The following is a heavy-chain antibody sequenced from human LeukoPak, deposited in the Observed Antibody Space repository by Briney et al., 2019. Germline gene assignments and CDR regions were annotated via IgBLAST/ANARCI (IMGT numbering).Heavy chain of an antibody. CDR3: ARVDRYYFYLDV. CDR2: IMPLFGTA. Sequence: SVKVSCKASGGTSSTYTITWVRQAPGQGREWLGGIMPLFGTANYAQKFQGRVTFTTDDSTSTAYMELSSLISEDTAIYYCARVDRYYFYLDVWGKGTTITVSS. CDR1: GGTSSTYT. D-gene: IGHD3-9*01. V-gene: IGHV1-69*05. J-gene: IGHJ6*03.